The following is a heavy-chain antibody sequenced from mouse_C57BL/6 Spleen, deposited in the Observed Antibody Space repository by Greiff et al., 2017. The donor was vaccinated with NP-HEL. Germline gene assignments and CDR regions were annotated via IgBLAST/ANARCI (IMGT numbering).Heavy chain of an antibody. CDR2: IDPSDSET. CDR3: ARAYYGSSYGWFAY. V-gene: IGHV1-52*01. J-gene: IGHJ3*01. D-gene: IGHD1-1*01. Sequence: QVQLQQPGAELVRPGSSVKLSCKASGYTFTSYWMHWVKQRPIQGLEWIGNIDPSDSETHYNQKFKDKATLTVDKSSSTAYMQLSSLTSEDSAVYYCARAYYGSSYGWFAYWGQGTLVTVSA. CDR1: GYTFTSYW.